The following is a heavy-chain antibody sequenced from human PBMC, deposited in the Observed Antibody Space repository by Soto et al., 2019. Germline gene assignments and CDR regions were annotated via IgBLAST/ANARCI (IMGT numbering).Heavy chain of an antibody. CDR3: ARDNGEYNYAVGAY. CDR1: GFTFSAYA. D-gene: IGHD4-17*01. Sequence: QVQLVESGGGVVQPGTSLRLSCAASGFTFSAYAMHWVRQAPGKGLQWVAVLSYDGYLKYYADSMKGRFTISKDNSKNPLNLQMNRMGVEDTAVYYCARDNGEYNYAVGAYWGQGTLVTVSS. CDR2: LSYDGYLK. V-gene: IGHV3-30*01. J-gene: IGHJ4*02.